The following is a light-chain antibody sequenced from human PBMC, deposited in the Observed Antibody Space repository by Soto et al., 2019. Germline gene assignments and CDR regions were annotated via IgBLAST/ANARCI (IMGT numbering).Light chain of an antibody. V-gene: IGKV3-15*01. CDR2: GAS. J-gene: IGKJ3*01. Sequence: DIVMTQSPATLSVSLGERATLSCRASQSVSSNLAWYQQKPGQAPRLLVYGASTRATGIPARFSGSGSGTEFILTISSLQSEDFALYYCQQYNNWPSFTFGPGTKVDIK. CDR1: QSVSSN. CDR3: QQYNNWPSFT.